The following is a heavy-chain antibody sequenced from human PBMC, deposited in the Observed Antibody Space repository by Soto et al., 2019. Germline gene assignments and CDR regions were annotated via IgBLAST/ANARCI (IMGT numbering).Heavy chain of an antibody. CDR2: ISGSGGST. V-gene: IGHV3-23*01. D-gene: IGHD1-26*01. CDR3: AKDRRLSGSYFSLLREIDY. J-gene: IGHJ4*02. CDR1: GFTFSSYA. Sequence: HPGGSLRLSCAASGFTFSSYAMSWVRQAPGKGLEWVSAISGSGGSTYYADSVKGRFTISRDNSKNTLYLQMNSLRAEDTAVYYCAKDRRLSGSYFSLLREIDYWGQGTLVTVSS.